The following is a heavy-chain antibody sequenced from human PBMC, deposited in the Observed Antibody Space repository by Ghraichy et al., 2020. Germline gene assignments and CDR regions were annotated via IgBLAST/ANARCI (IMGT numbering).Heavy chain of an antibody. CDR2: IYYSGST. Sequence: SETLSLTCTVSGGSISSGGYYWSWIRQHPGKGLEWIGYIYYSGSTYYNPSLKSRVTISVDTSKNQFSLKLSSVTAADTAVYYCARRSGYYTDFDYWGQGTLVTVSS. V-gene: IGHV4-31*03. D-gene: IGHD3-3*01. J-gene: IGHJ4*02. CDR3: ARRSGYYTDFDY. CDR1: GGSISSGGYY.